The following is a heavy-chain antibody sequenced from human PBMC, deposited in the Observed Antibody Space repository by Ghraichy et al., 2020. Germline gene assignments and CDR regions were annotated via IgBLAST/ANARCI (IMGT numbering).Heavy chain of an antibody. D-gene: IGHD1-26*01. J-gene: IGHJ4*02. V-gene: IGHV5-51*01. CDR1: GYKFSSYW. Sequence: GGSLRLSCEGSGYKFSSYWIGWVRQMPGKGLEWMGIVFPGDSDTRYSPSFQGQVTISFDKSISTAYLQWSSLKASDTAIYYCARSFSGSLQTIDYWGQGTLVNVSS. CDR3: ARSFSGSLQTIDY. CDR2: VFPGDSDT.